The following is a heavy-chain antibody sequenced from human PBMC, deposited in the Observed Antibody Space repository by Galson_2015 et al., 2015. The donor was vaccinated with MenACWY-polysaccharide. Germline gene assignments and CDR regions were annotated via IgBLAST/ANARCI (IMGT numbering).Heavy chain of an antibody. V-gene: IGHV3-7*01. CDR2: IKQDGSDK. Sequence: SLRLSCAASGFTFSNYWMSWVRQSPGKGLEWVAGIKQDGSDKNYADSVKGRFTISRDNAKNSLYLQMNSLRVEDTAVYYCAIPKGDYWGQGILVTVSS. J-gene: IGHJ4*02. CDR3: AIPKGDY. CDR1: GFTFSNYW.